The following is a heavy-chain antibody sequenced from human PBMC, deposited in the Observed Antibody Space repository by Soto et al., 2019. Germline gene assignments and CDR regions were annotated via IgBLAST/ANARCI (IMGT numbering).Heavy chain of an antibody. V-gene: IGHV1-24*01. CDR3: ATRGAGYCSGGSCYYPFDP. CDR2: FDPEDGET. Sequence: ASVKVSGKVSGYTLTELSMHWVRQAPGKGLEWMGGFDPEDGETIYAQKFQGRVTMTEDTSTDTAYMELSSLRSEDTAVYYCATRGAGYCSGGSCYYPFDPWGQGTLVTVSS. J-gene: IGHJ5*02. D-gene: IGHD2-15*01. CDR1: GYTLTELS.